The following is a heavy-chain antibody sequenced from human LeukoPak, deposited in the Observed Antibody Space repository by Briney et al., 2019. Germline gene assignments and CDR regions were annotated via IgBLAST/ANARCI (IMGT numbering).Heavy chain of an antibody. CDR1: GFTFSSHW. V-gene: IGHV3-7*01. CDR3: ARVGPRYCSSTTCHFDY. Sequence: PGGCLRLSCAASGFTFSSHWMNWVRQAPGNGLEWVANIRKDGGEKYYLDSVKGRFTSSRDNAKNSLDLQMNSLTAEDTAVYYCARVGPRYCSSTTCHFDYWGQGTLVTVSS. D-gene: IGHD2-2*01. J-gene: IGHJ4*02. CDR2: IRKDGGEK.